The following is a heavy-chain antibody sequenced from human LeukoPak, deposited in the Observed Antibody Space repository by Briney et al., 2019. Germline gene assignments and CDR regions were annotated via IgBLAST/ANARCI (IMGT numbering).Heavy chain of an antibody. V-gene: IGHV3-49*03. J-gene: IGHJ4*02. CDR3: TRDPRGYSYGTPGD. CDR2: IRSKAYGGTT. Sequence: GGSLRLSCTASGFTFGDYAMSWFRQAPGKGLEWVGFIRSKAYGGTTEYAASVKGRFTISRDDSKSIAYLQMNSLKTEVTAVYYCTRDPRGYSYGTPGDWGQGTLVTVSS. CDR1: GFTFGDYA. D-gene: IGHD5-18*01.